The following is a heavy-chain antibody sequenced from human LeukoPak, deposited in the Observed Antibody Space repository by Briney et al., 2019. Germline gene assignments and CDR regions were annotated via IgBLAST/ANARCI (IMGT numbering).Heavy chain of an antibody. CDR2: IYYSGST. D-gene: IGHD3-22*01. CDR1: GVSVGSDNYY. Sequence: SDTLFLTCTVSGVSVGSDNYYWGWIRQPPGKGLEWIGSIYYSGSTYYSPSLRSRVTISVDTSKNHFSLKLSSVTAADTAVYYCARHYYDSSGYRSDYWGQGTLVTVSS. V-gene: IGHV4-39*01. J-gene: IGHJ4*02. CDR3: ARHYYDSSGYRSDY.